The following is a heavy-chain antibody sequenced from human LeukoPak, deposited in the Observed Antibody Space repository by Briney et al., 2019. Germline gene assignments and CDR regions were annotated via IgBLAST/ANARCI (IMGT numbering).Heavy chain of an antibody. V-gene: IGHV3-21*01. CDR2: ISSSSSYI. Sequence: GGSLRLSCAASGFTFSSYSMNWVRQAPGKGLEWDSSISSSSSYIYYADSVKGRFTISRDNAKNSLYLQMNSLRAEDTAVYYCARDRSGSDYGMDVWGKGTTVTVSS. D-gene: IGHD3-10*01. CDR3: ARDRSGSDYGMDV. J-gene: IGHJ6*04. CDR1: GFTFSSYS.